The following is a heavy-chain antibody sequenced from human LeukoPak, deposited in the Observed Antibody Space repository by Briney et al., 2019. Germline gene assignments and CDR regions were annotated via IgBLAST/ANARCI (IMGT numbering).Heavy chain of an antibody. CDR1: AASIRSYY. Sequence: SETLSLTCNVSAASIRSYYWSWIRQPPGKGLQWIGYIYYTGTTNYNPSLKSRVTISVDTSKNQFSLKILSVTAADTAVYYCARLRGYTHADDYWGQGSVVTVSS. V-gene: IGHV4-59*08. CDR2: IYYTGTT. J-gene: IGHJ4*02. D-gene: IGHD5-18*01. CDR3: ARLRGYTHADDY.